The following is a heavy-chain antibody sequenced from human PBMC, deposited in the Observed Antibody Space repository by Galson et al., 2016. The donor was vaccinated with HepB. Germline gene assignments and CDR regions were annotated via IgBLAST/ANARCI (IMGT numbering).Heavy chain of an antibody. CDR1: GFTFSNYA. CDR3: ATATDYAFDI. CDR2: ISGSGGST. Sequence: SLRLSCAVSGFTFSNYAMSWVRQAPGKGLEWVSGISGSGGSTYYTDSLKGRFTISRDNSKNMVYLQMNSLRAEDTAVYYCATATDYAFDIWGQGTMVNVAS. D-gene: IGHD3/OR15-3a*01. V-gene: IGHV3-23*01. J-gene: IGHJ3*02.